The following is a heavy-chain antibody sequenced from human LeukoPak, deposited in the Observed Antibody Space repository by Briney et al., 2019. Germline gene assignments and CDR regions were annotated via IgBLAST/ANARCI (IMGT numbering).Heavy chain of an antibody. CDR2: IYYSGST. Sequence: SETLSLTCTVSGGSISSYYWSWVRQPPGKGLEAIGYIYYSGSTNYNPSLKRRVTLSVDTSKNQVSLKLSSVTAADTAMYYCARSSMAPDYWGQGTLVTVSS. J-gene: IGHJ4*02. CDR3: ARSSMAPDY. D-gene: IGHD2/OR15-2a*01. V-gene: IGHV4-59*01. CDR1: GGSISSYY.